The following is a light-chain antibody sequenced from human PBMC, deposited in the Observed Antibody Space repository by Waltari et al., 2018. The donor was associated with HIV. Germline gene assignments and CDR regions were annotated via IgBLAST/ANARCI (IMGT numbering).Light chain of an antibody. J-gene: IGLJ2*01. CDR3: CSYAGSSTFDVV. CDR1: SSDVGSYNL. Sequence: QSALTQPASVSGSPGQSINISCTGTSSDVGSYNLVSWYQQHPGKAPKLMIYEGSKRPSGVSNRFSGSKSGNTASLTISGLQVEDEADYYSCSYAGSSTFDVVFGGGTKLTVL. CDR2: EGS. V-gene: IGLV2-23*03.